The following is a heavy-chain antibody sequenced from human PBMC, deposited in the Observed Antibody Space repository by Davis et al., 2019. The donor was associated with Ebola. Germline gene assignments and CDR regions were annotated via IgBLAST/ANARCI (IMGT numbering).Heavy chain of an antibody. V-gene: IGHV3-73*01. CDR1: GFTFSGSA. CDR2: IRSKANSYAT. Sequence: GGSLRLSCAASGFTFSGSAMHWVRQASGKGLEWVGRIRSKANSYATAYAASVKGRFTISRDDSKSTAYLQMNSLKTEDTAVYYCTLASGYVDYWGQGTLVTVSS. D-gene: IGHD1-26*01. J-gene: IGHJ4*02. CDR3: TLASGYVDY.